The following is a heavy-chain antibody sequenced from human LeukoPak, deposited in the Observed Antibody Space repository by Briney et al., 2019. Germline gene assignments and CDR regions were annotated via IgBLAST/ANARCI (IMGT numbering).Heavy chain of an antibody. CDR1: GYTFTSYD. Sequence: GASVKVSCKASGYTFTSYDINWMRQATGQGLEWMGWMNPNSGNTGYAQKFQGRVTMTRNTSISTAYMELSSLRSEDTAVYYCARGDGGGYKNYYYYYGMDVWGQGTTVTVSS. J-gene: IGHJ6*02. D-gene: IGHD5-24*01. CDR3: ARGDGGGYKNYYYYYGMDV. V-gene: IGHV1-8*01. CDR2: MNPNSGNT.